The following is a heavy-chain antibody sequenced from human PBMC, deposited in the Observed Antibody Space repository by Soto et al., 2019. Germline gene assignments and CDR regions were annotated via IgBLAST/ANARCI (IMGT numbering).Heavy chain of an antibody. D-gene: IGHD1-1*01. CDR3: GRHWDDGFSDAFDI. Sequence: EVQLVVTGGGLIQPGGSLRLSCAASGFTVSSNYMSWVRQAPGKGLEWVSVIYSGGSTYYADSVKGRFTISRDNSKNTLYLQMNSLRAEDTAVYYCGRHWDDGFSDAFDIWGQRTMVTVSS. V-gene: IGHV3-53*02. CDR1: GFTVSSNY. J-gene: IGHJ3*02. CDR2: IYSGGST.